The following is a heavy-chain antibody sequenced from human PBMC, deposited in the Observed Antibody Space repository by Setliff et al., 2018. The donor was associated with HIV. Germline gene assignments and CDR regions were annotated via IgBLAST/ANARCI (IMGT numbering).Heavy chain of an antibody. CDR3: ASSYSGYDWEIDY. Sequence: GGSLRLSCAASGFIFSNYAMQWVRQAPGKGLEWVAAITSDGSNEYYADSVKGRFTISRDNSKNTLYVQMNRLRVEATAVYYCASSYSGYDWEIDYWGQGTLVTVSS. V-gene: IGHV3-30*04. D-gene: IGHD5-12*01. J-gene: IGHJ4*02. CDR1: GFIFSNYA. CDR2: ITSDGSNE.